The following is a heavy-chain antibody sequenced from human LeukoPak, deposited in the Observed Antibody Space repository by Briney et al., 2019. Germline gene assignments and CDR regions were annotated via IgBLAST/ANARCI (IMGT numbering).Heavy chain of an antibody. D-gene: IGHD2-2*01. CDR1: GFTFRNYG. J-gene: IGHJ4*02. Sequence: GGTLRLSCAASGFTFRNYGMNWVRQAPGKGLEWVSAFSASGSTYYADSVKGRFTVSRDNSENMLYLQMNSLRAEDTAVYYCAKDMGYCSSATCYGLDYWGQGTLVTVSS. CDR2: FSASGST. CDR3: AKDMGYCSSATCYGLDY. V-gene: IGHV3-23*01.